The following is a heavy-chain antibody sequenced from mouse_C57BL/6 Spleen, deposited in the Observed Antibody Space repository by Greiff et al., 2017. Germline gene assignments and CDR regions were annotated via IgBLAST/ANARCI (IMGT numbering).Heavy chain of an antibody. CDR3: ARSDYYGSSYYYFDY. CDR2: IYPRDGST. J-gene: IGHJ2*01. V-gene: IGHV1-85*01. Sequence: VQLQQSGPELVKPGASVKLSCKASGYTFTSYDLNWVKQRPGQGLEWIGWIYPRDGSTTYNEKFKGKATLTVDTTSRTCDMELDSLTSEESAVYFCARSDYYGSSYYYFDYWGQGTTLTVSS. D-gene: IGHD1-1*01. CDR1: GYTFTSYD.